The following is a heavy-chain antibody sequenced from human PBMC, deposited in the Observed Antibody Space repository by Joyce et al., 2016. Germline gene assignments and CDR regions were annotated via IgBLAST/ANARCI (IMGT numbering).Heavy chain of an antibody. CDR2: IANGGNKK. D-gene: IGHD3-16*01. CDR1: GFTFSNYG. Sequence: QVQLVESGGGVVQPGRSLRLSCAASGFTFSNYGMHWVRQATGKGLEGVAVIANGGNKKYYADSVKGRFTISRDNSKNTLYLQMNSLRAEDTAVYYCAKRYDYVDYWGQGTLVTVSS. J-gene: IGHJ4*02. CDR3: AKRYDYVDY. V-gene: IGHV3-30*18.